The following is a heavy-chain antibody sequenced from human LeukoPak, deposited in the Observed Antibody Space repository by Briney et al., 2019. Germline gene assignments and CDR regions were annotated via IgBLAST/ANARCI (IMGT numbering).Heavy chain of an antibody. CDR3: AKDAGYSYGVFDY. CDR1: GFTISNFA. CDR2: VSGSGGST. J-gene: IGHJ4*02. D-gene: IGHD5-18*01. Sequence: GGSLRLSCAASGFTISNFAMTWVRQAPGKGLEWVSGVSGSGGSTYYADSVKGRFTISRDNSKNTLYLQMNSLRAEDTAVYYCAKDAGYSYGVFDYWGQGTLVTVSS. V-gene: IGHV3-23*01.